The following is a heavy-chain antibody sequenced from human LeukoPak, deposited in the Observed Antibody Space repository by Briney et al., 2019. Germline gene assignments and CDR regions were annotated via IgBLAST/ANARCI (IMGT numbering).Heavy chain of an antibody. V-gene: IGHV3-15*01. CDR2: IKSKTDGGTT. J-gene: IGHJ4*02. Sequence: GGSLRLSCAASGFTFSNAWMSWVRQALGKGLEWVGRIKSKTDGGTTDYAAPVKGRFTISRDDSKNTLYLQMNSLKTEDTAVYYCTTDQVGSSWPYYFDYWGQGTLVTVSS. D-gene: IGHD6-13*01. CDR1: GFTFSNAW. CDR3: TTDQVGSSWPYYFDY.